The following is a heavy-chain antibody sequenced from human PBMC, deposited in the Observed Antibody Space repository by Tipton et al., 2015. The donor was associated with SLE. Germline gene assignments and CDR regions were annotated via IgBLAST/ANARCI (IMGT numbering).Heavy chain of an antibody. CDR1: GGSISSGTYY. CDR2: IYTSGST. V-gene: IGHV4-61*02. CDR3: ARRRGSSWYEDYFVY. J-gene: IGHJ4*02. D-gene: IGHD6-13*01. Sequence: GLVKPSETLSLTCSVSGGSISSGTYYWTWIRQPAGKGLEWIGRIYTSGSTNYNPSLKSRVTMSVDTSKNQFSLKLSSVTAADTAVYYCARRRGSSWYEDYFVYRGQGTPVTVSS.